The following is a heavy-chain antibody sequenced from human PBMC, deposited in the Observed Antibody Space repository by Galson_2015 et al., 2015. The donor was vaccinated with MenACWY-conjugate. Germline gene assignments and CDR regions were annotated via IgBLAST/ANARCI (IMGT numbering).Heavy chain of an antibody. CDR3: ANRGYSYGYAEEGYYYYMDV. CDR1: GFTFSSYG. Sequence: SLRLSCAASGFTFSSYGMYWVRQAPGKGLEWVAFIRYAGSNKYYADSVKGRFTISRDNSKNTLYLQMNSLRAEDTAVYYCANRGYSYGYAEEGYYYYMDVWGKGTTVTVSS. CDR2: IRYAGSNK. V-gene: IGHV3-30*02. J-gene: IGHJ6*03. D-gene: IGHD5-18*01.